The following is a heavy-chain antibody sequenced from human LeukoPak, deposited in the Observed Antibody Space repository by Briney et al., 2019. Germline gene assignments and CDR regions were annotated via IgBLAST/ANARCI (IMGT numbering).Heavy chain of an antibody. Sequence: PGGSLRLSCAASGFTFDDYGMSWVRQAPGKGLEWVSGINWNGGSTGYADSVKGRFTISRDNAKNSLYLQMNSLRAEDTALYYCARGLSGYYYYYMDVWGKGTTVTVSS. D-gene: IGHD7-27*01. CDR1: GFTFDDYG. CDR3: ARGLSGYYYYYMDV. V-gene: IGHV3-20*04. CDR2: INWNGGST. J-gene: IGHJ6*03.